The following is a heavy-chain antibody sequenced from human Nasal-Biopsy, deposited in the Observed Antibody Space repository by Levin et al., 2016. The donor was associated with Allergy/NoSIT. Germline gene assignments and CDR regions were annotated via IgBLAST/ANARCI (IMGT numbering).Heavy chain of an antibody. D-gene: IGHD2-2*01. CDR3: ARTSTTWSVDF. J-gene: IGHJ4*02. Sequence: ASVKVSCKASGYAFSNYPMNWVRQAPGQGLEWMGWIKTNTAIANFAPGFRGRFVLSLDISVNTAYLEINSLKPEDTAVYFCARTSTTWSVDFWGQGTLVSVSS. CDR1: GYAFSNYP. V-gene: IGHV7-4-1*02. CDR2: IKTNTAIA.